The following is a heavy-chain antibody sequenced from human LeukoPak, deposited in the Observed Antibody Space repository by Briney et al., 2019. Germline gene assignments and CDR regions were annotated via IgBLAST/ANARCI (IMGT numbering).Heavy chain of an antibody. D-gene: IGHD6-19*01. CDR1: GFTFTSSA. CDR3: AKSHSVAVAGTYSTYYFDS. CDR2: IVVGSGNT. V-gene: IGHV1-58*01. J-gene: IGHJ4*02. Sequence: GTSVKVSCKASGFTFTSSAVQWVRQARGQRLEWIGWIVVGSGNTNYAQKFQERVTITRDMSTSTAYMELSSLRAEDTAVYYCAKSHSVAVAGTYSTYYFDSWGQGTLVTVSS.